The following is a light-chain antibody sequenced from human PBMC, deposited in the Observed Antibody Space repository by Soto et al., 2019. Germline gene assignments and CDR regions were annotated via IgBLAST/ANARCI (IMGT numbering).Light chain of an antibody. CDR3: QSYDSSLSVV. Sequence: QPVLTQPPSVSGAPGQRVTISCTGSSSNIGAGYDVHWYQQLPGTAPKLLIYGNSIRPSGVPDRFSGSKSGTSASLAITGLRAEDEADYYCQSYDSSLSVVFGGGTKLTVL. CDR1: SSNIGAGYD. CDR2: GNS. V-gene: IGLV1-40*01. J-gene: IGLJ2*01.